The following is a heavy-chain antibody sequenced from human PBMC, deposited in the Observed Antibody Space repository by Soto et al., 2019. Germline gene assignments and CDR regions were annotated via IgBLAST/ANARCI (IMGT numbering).Heavy chain of an antibody. CDR2: ISAYNGNT. J-gene: IGHJ6*02. CDR3: ARVTYHYYRMDV. Sequence: ASVKVSCKASGYTFTSYGISWVRQAPGQGLEWMGWISAYNGNTNYAQKLQGRVTMTPDTSTSTAYMELRSLRSDDTAVYYCARVTYHYYRMDVWGQGTLVTVSS. V-gene: IGHV1-18*01. CDR1: GYTFTSYG.